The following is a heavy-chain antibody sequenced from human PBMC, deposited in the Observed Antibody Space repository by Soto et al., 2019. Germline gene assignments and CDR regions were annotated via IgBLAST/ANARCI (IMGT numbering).Heavy chain of an antibody. CDR2: ISYTSTTI. Sequence: EVQLVASGGDLVPPGGSLRLSCAVSGSTFSTDEMNWVRQAPGKGLEWLAYISYTSTTIKYADSVKGRFAVSRDNAKKSLYLQMNNLRVEDTAIYYCVREGGSLAFDSWGQGTLVTVSS. CDR1: GSTFSTDE. D-gene: IGHD1-1*01. CDR3: VREGGSLAFDS. V-gene: IGHV3-48*03. J-gene: IGHJ4*02.